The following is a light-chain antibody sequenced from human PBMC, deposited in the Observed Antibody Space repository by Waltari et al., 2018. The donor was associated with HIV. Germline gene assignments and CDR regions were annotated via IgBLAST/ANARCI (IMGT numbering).Light chain of an antibody. V-gene: IGKV3-20*01. CDR1: KSVTSSY. CDR3: QQYGSSPPDT. Sequence: DIVLTQSPGTLSLSPGERATLPCRAGKSVTSSYLACYQQKPGHAPRLRIYGASSRATGIPHRFSGSGSGTDCTLTISRLEPEDFAVYYCQQYGSSPPDTFGQGTKLEIK. J-gene: IGKJ2*01. CDR2: GAS.